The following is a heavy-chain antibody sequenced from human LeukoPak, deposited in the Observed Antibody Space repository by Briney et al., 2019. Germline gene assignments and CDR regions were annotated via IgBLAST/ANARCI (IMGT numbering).Heavy chain of an antibody. CDR1: GFTFSNYA. V-gene: IGHV3-23*01. J-gene: IGHJ4*02. CDR3: AKGNALGYSYGYFDY. CDR2: ISGSGGST. D-gene: IGHD5-18*01. Sequence: GGSLRLSCAASGFTFSNYAMSWVRQAAGKGLEWVSAISGSGGSTYYADSVKGRFTISRDNSKNTLYLQMNSLRAEDTAVYYCAKGNALGYSYGYFDYWGQGTLVTVSS.